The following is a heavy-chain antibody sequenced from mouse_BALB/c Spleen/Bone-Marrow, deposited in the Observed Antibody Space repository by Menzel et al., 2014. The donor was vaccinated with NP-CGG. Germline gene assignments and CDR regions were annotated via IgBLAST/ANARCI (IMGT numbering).Heavy chain of an antibody. CDR3: MDGNLFAY. CDR2: IRSKPNNHAT. D-gene: IGHD2-1*01. Sequence: EVQLQQSGGGLVQPGGSTKLSCVASGFTFSDAWMDWVRQSPEKGLEWVAEIRSKPNNHATYYAESVKGRFTISRDDSKSSVYLQMNSLRAEDTGIYYCMDGNLFAYWGQGTLVTVSA. J-gene: IGHJ3*01. V-gene: IGHV6-6*01. CDR1: GFTFSDAW.